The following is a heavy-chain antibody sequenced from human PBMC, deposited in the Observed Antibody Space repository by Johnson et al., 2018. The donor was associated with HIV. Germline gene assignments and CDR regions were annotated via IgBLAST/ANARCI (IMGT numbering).Heavy chain of an antibody. CDR3: ATIAAHGAAFDI. D-gene: IGHD6-25*01. V-gene: IGHV3-20*04. CDR1: GFTFNDYA. CDR2: INWNGGST. J-gene: IGHJ3*02. Sequence: VQLVESGGGVVRPGGSLRLSCAASGFTFNDYAMSWVRQALGKGLEWVSGINWNGGSTGYTDSVKGRFTISRDNAKNTLYLQMNSLRPEDTAAYYCATIAAHGAAFDIWGQGTMVTVSS.